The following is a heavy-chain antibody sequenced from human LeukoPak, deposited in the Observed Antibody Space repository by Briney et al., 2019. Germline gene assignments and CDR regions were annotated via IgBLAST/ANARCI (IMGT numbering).Heavy chain of an antibody. D-gene: IGHD2-2*02. V-gene: IGHV4-4*07. CDR3: ARERLYCSSTSCYTGWFDP. CDR1: GGSISIYY. CDR2: IYTSGST. Sequence: YPSETLSLTCTVSGGSISIYYWTWIRQPAGKGLEWIGLIYTSGSTNYNPSLKSRVTMSVDTSKNQFSLKLSSVTAADTAVYYCARERLYCSSTSCYTGWFDPWGQGTLVTVSS. J-gene: IGHJ5*02.